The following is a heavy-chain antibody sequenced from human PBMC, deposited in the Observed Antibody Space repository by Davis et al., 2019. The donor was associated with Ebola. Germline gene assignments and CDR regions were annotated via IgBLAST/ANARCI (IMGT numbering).Heavy chain of an antibody. CDR1: GGSISSSSYY. J-gene: IGHJ5*02. CDR2: IYYSGST. Sequence: MPSETLSLTCTVSGGSISSSSYYWGWIRQPPGKGLEWIGSIYYSGSTYYNPSLNSRVTISVDTSKNQFSLKLSSVTAADTAVYYCGRIQLWPSNWFDPWGQGTLVTVSS. D-gene: IGHD5-18*01. CDR3: GRIQLWPSNWFDP. V-gene: IGHV4-39*01.